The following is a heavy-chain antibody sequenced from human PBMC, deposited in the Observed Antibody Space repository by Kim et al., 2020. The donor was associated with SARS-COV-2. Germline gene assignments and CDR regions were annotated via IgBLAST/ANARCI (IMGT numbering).Heavy chain of an antibody. V-gene: IGHV3-11*05. J-gene: IGHJ6*02. Sequence: GGSLRLSCAASGFTFSDYYMSWIRQAPGKGLEWVSYISSSSYTNYADSVKGRFTISRDNAKNSLYLQMNSLRAEDTAVYYCARVGYDYVWGSYRDFYYYYGMDVGGRGTAVPVSS. CDR3: ARVGYDYVWGSYRDFYYYYGMDV. CDR2: ISSSSYT. D-gene: IGHD3-16*02. CDR1: GFTFSDYY.